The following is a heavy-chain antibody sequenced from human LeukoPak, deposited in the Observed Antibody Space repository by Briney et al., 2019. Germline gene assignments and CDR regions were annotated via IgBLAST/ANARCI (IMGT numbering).Heavy chain of an antibody. CDR2: IFTSGST. J-gene: IGHJ3*02. CDR1: GGSISSGYYY. CDR3: AREAYYSDTSGPNAFHI. Sequence: SETLSLTCTVSGGSISSGYYYWSWIRQPAGRGLEWIGRIFTSGSTNYNPSLKSRVTISLDTSKNHFSLNLNSVTAADTAVYYCAREAYYSDTSGPNAFHIRGQGTMVTVSS. V-gene: IGHV4-61*02. D-gene: IGHD3-22*01.